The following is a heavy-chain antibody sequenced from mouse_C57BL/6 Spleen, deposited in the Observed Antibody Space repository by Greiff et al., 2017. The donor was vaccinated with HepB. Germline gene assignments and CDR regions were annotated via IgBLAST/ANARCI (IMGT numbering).Heavy chain of an antibody. Sequence: QVQLQQPGAELVMPGASVKLSCKASGYTFTSYWMHWVKQRPGQGLEWIGEIDPSDSYTNYNQKFKGKSTLTVDKSSSTAYMQLSSLTSEDSAVYYCARYLDGYCDYWGQGTTLTVSS. CDR1: GYTFTSYW. D-gene: IGHD2-3*01. J-gene: IGHJ2*01. CDR2: IDPSDSYT. V-gene: IGHV1-69*01. CDR3: ARYLDGYCDY.